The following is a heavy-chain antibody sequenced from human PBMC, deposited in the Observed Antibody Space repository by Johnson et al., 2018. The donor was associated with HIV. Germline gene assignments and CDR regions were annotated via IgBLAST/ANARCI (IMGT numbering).Heavy chain of an antibody. CDR1: GFTFSDHW. CDR2: INGDGSRL. D-gene: IGHD2-8*01. V-gene: IGHV3-74*01. CDR3: ARTSCNGARCLGYDPFDV. Sequence: EVQLVESGGGLVQPGGSLRLSCGASGFTFSDHWMQLVRQAPGKGLVWVSRINGDGSRLTYADSVKGRFTIARDNAKNTLYLELKSLRSEDTAVYYCARTSCNGARCLGYDPFDVWGQGAMVTVSS. J-gene: IGHJ3*01.